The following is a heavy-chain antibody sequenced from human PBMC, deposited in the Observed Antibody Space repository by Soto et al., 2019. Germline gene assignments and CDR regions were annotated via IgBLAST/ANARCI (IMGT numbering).Heavy chain of an antibody. CDR1: GFTLSAYW. CDR3: ARDVSPGSSSLYLDAFDI. CDR2: INRDGSKK. V-gene: IGHV3-7*05. J-gene: IGHJ3*02. D-gene: IGHD6-13*01. Sequence: EVQLEESGGDLVQPGGSLRLSCAASGFTLSAYWMTGVRQAPGTGLEWVANINRDGSKKSYLDAVRGRFTISRDNVGNSLYLQMDSLRADDTALYYCARDVSPGSSSLYLDAFDIWGQGTRVTVSS.